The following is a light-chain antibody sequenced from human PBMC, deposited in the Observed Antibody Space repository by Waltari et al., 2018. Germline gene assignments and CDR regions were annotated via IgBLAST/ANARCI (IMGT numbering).Light chain of an antibody. CDR2: AAS. CDR3: QQSYNIPPS. CDR1: QSIGSF. V-gene: IGKV1-39*01. J-gene: IGKJ1*01. Sequence: IQMTQSPSSLSASVGDTVTIPCQASQSIGSFLNWHQQKPGKAPKLLIYAASTLESGVPSRFSGRESGTDFTLTITSLHPEDFATYYCQQSYNIPPSFGQGTKVEIK.